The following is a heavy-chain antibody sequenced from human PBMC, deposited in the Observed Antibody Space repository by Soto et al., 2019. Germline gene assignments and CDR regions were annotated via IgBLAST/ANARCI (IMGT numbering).Heavy chain of an antibody. CDR1: GFTFSSYG. CDR2: ISYDGSNK. J-gene: IGHJ6*03. Sequence: GGSLRLSCAASGFTFSSYGMHWVRQAPGKGLEWVAVISYDGSNKYYADSVKGRFTISRDNSKNTLYLQMNSLRAEDTAVYYCAKDYPQLELQYYYYYMDVWGKGTTVTVSS. CDR3: AKDYPQLELQYYYYYMDV. V-gene: IGHV3-30*18. D-gene: IGHD1-1*01.